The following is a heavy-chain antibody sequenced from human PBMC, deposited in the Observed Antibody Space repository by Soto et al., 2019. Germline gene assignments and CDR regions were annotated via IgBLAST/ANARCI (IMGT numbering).Heavy chain of an antibody. J-gene: IGHJ6*02. CDR3: ARVDVMVVAAIPHYGMDV. CDR2: ISAYNGNT. CDR1: GYTFTSYG. Sequence: QVQLVQSGAEVKKPGASVKVSCKASGYTFTSYGISWVRQAPGQGLEWMGWISAYNGNTNYAQKLQGRVTMTTDTSTSTAYMELRSLRSDDTAVYYCARVDVMVVAAIPHYGMDVWGQGTTVTVSS. D-gene: IGHD2-15*01. V-gene: IGHV1-18*04.